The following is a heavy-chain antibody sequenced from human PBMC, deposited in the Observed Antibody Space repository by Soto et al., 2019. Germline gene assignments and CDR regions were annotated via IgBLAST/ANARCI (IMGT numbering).Heavy chain of an antibody. CDR2: INRDGTVT. V-gene: IGHV3-48*01. CDR3: VRDHNWAFDI. J-gene: IGHJ3*02. Sequence: EVKLGESGGGLVQPGGSVRLSCAASGCRLNEYSLNWFRQAPGKGLEWLSYINRDGTVTLDADPVKGRLTISRDNAKNSVYLQMNSLRVDDTALYYCVRDHNWAFDIWGLGTLVTVSS. CDR1: GCRLNEYS.